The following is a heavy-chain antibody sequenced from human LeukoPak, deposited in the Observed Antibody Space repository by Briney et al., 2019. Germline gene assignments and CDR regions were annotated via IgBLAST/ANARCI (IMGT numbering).Heavy chain of an antibody. CDR1: GFTFDDYA. Sequence: PGGSLRLSCAASGFTFDDYAMHWVRQAPGKGLEWVSGISWNSGSIGYADSVKGRFTISRDNAKNSLYLQMNRLRAEDTALYYCAKGTTVTRAFGFWAQGTMHTVPS. V-gene: IGHV3-9*01. CDR3: AKGTTVTRAFGF. CDR2: ISWNSGSI. D-gene: IGHD4-17*01. J-gene: IGHJ3*01.